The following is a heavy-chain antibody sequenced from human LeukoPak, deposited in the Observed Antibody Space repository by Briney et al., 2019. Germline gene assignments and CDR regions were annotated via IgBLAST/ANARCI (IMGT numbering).Heavy chain of an antibody. CDR1: GFTLSSYW. V-gene: IGHV3-74*01. J-gene: IGHJ4*02. CDR3: ARGYSLVGASPLFDY. Sequence: GGSLRLSCAASGFTLSSYWMHWVRHAPGKGEGGVSRMNSDGSTTNYADPVKGGFTISRDNPKNPLYLQMNSLRVEDTAVYYCARGYSLVGASPLFDYWVQGTLVTVSS. CDR2: MNSDGSTT. D-gene: IGHD1-26*01.